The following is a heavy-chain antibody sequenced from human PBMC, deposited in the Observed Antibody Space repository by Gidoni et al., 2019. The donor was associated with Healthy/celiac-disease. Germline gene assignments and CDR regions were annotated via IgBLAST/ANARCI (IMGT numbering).Heavy chain of an antibody. J-gene: IGHJ4*02. CDR2: ISAYNGNT. CDR3: ARVFIAVAGTKGGYYFDY. Sequence: QVQLVQSGAEVKKPGASVKASCKASGYTFTSYGISWVRQAPGQGLEWMGWISAYNGNTNYAQKLQGRVTMTTDTSTSTAYMELRSLRSDDTAVYYCARVFIAVAGTKGGYYFDYWGQGTLVTVSS. D-gene: IGHD6-19*01. V-gene: IGHV1-18*01. CDR1: GYTFTSYG.